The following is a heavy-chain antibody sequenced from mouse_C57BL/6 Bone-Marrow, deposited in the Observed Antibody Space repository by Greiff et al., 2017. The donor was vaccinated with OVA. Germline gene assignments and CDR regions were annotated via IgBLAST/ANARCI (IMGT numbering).Heavy chain of an antibody. CDR3: AIPPRWLLRGFAY. CDR2: IHPSDSDT. CDR1: GYTFTSYW. J-gene: IGHJ3*01. Sequence: QVQLQQPGAELVKPGASVKVSCKASGYTFTSYWMHWVKQRPGQGLEWIGRIHPSDSDTNYNQKFKGKATLTVDKSSSTAYMQLSSLTSEDSAVYYCAIPPRWLLRGFAYWGQGTLVTVSA. D-gene: IGHD2-3*01. V-gene: IGHV1-74*01.